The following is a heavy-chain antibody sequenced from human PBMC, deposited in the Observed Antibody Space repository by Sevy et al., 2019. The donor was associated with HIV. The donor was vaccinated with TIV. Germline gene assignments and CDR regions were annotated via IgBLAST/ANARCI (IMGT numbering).Heavy chain of an antibody. CDR1: GFTFADHA. V-gene: IGHV3-30*04. CDR2: ISFDGRNK. CDR3: ARDLHSAVTDPFYYYGMDV. J-gene: IGHJ6*02. Sequence: GGSLRLSCAASGFTFADHAFHWVRQAPGKGLEWVAIISFDGRNKRLAESVKGRFTISRDDSKDTLYLQMNSLRPEDTAVYYCARDLHSAVTDPFYYYGMDVWGQGTTVTVSS. D-gene: IGHD2-21*02.